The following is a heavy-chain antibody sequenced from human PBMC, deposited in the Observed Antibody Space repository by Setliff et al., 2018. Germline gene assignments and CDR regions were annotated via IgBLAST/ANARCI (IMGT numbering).Heavy chain of an antibody. V-gene: IGHV1-69*13. CDR3: ARGYSYGYDSGYYFDY. J-gene: IGHJ4*02. CDR2: IIPIFGTA. D-gene: IGHD5-18*01. CDR1: GGTFSSYA. Sequence: SVKVSCKASGGTFSSYAISWVRQAPGQGLEWMGGIIPIFGTANYAQKFQGRVTITADESASTAYMELSSLRSEDTAVYYCARGYSYGYDSGYYFDYWGQGTLVTVSS.